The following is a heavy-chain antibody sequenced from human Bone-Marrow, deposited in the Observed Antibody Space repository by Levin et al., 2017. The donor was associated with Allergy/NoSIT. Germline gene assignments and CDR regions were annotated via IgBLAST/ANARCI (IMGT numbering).Heavy chain of an antibody. CDR2: ISYDGSNK. J-gene: IGHJ6*02. Sequence: GGSLRLSCAASGFTFSSYAMHWVRQAPGKGLEWVAVISYDGSNKYYADSVKGRFTISRDNSKNTLYLQMNSLRAEDTAVYYCAKILGPPVHYYYGMDVWGQGTTVTVSS. V-gene: IGHV3-30*04. CDR1: GFTFSSYA. CDR3: AKILGPPVHYYYGMDV. D-gene: IGHD2/OR15-2a*01.